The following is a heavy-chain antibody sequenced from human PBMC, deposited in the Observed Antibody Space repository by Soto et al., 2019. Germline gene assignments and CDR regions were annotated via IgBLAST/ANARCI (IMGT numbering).Heavy chain of an antibody. CDR3: ARAGDPYYDYYYGMDV. J-gene: IGHJ6*02. CDR1: RYTFPHYY. D-gene: IGHD1-26*01. Sequence: SSVPVSCQASRYTFPHYYMHWLRQAPRQELKWMGIIKPSGGSTSDGQKFQGRVTMTMDTSTSTVYMELSSLRSEVTAVYYCARAGDPYYDYYYGMDVWGQGTTVTVSS. CDR2: IKPSGGST. V-gene: IGHV1-46*01.